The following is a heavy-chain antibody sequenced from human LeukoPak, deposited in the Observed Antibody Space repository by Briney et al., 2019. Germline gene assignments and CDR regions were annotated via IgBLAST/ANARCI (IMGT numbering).Heavy chain of an antibody. CDR3: ARTRRDGYSPFDY. Sequence: ASVKVSCKASGGTFSSYAISWVRQAPGQGLEWMGRIIPIFGIANYAQKFQSRVTITADKSTSTAYMELSSLRSEDTAVYYCARTRRDGYSPFDYWGQGTLVTVSS. CDR2: IIPIFGIA. CDR1: GGTFSSYA. V-gene: IGHV1-69*04. D-gene: IGHD5-24*01. J-gene: IGHJ4*02.